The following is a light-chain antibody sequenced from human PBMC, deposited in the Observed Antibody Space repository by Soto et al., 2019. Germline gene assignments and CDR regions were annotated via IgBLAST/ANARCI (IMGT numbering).Light chain of an antibody. J-gene: IGKJ4*01. V-gene: IGKV3-11*01. CDR1: QSVSSY. Sequence: IVLTKSPSTLSLSQLERASLSFRSIQSVSSYLAWYQQKPGQAPRLLIYDASNRATGIPARFSGSGSGTDLTLTISSLEPEDFAVYYCQQRSNWPLTFGGGTKVDIK. CDR3: QQRSNWPLT. CDR2: DAS.